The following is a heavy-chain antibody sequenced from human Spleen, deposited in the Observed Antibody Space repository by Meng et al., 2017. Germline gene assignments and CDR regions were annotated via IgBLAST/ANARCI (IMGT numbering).Heavy chain of an antibody. V-gene: IGHV3-7*01. D-gene: IGHD3-22*01. CDR2: IKQDGSEK. Sequence: GGSLRLSCAASGFTFSSYGMHWVRQAPGKGLEWVANIKQDGSEKYYVDSVKGRFTISRDNAKNSLYLQMNSLRAEDTAVYYCAREWKDSSSYYPPGHDAFDIWGQGTMVTVSS. CDR1: GFTFSSYG. CDR3: AREWKDSSSYYPPGHDAFDI. J-gene: IGHJ3*02.